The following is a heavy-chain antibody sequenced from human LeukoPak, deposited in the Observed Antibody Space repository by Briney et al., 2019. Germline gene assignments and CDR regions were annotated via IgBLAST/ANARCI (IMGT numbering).Heavy chain of an antibody. V-gene: IGHV3-21*01. CDR2: ISSSSSYI. CDR1: GFTFSSYS. J-gene: IGHJ5*02. Sequence: GGSLRLSCAASGFTFSSYSMNWVRQAPGKGLEWVSSISSSSSYIYYADSVKGRFTISRDNAKNSLYLQMNSLRAEDTAVYYCARASITMVRGVIFSWGQGTLVTVSS. CDR3: ARASITMVRGVIFS. D-gene: IGHD3-10*01.